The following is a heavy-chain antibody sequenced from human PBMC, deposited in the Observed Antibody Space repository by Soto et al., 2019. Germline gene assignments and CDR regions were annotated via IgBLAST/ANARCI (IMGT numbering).Heavy chain of an antibody. D-gene: IGHD3-10*01. V-gene: IGHV5-51*01. J-gene: IGHJ5*02. CDR3: ARGFYDSGHGYDL. CDR2: VYTSDSDV. Sequence: GESLKISCQGTGYRFSSSWIGWVRQKPGKGLEWLGHVYTSDSDVRYSPAFHGRVTISADKSINTAYLQWLTLKTSDTGMYYCARGFYDSGHGYDLWGQGTLVTVSS. CDR1: GYRFSSSW.